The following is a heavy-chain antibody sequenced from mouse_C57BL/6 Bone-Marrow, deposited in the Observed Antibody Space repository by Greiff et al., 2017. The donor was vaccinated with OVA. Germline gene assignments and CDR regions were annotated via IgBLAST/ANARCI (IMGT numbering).Heavy chain of an antibody. CDR1: GYTFTDYY. CDR3: ARLTRYFDV. CDR2: INTNNGGT. Sequence: EVQLQQSGPELVKPGASVKISCKASGYTFTDYYMNWVKQSHGKSLEWIGDINTNNGGTSYNQKFKGKATLTVDKSSSTAYMELRSLTSEDSAVYYCARLTRYFDVWGTGTTVTVAS. V-gene: IGHV1-26*01. J-gene: IGHJ1*03.